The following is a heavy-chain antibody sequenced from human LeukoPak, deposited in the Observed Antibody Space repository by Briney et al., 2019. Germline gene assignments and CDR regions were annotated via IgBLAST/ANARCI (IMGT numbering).Heavy chain of an antibody. V-gene: IGHV3-21*04. Sequence: PGGSLRLSCAASGFTFSSYSMNWVRQAPGKGLEWVSSISSSSRSYIYYADSVKGRFTISRDNAKNSLYLQMNSLRAEDTAVYYCARVLSGRGSLYDYYYYMDVWGKGTTVTISS. CDR1: GFTFSSYS. CDR2: ISSSSRSYI. J-gene: IGHJ6*03. D-gene: IGHD3-10*01. CDR3: ARVLSGRGSLYDYYYYMDV.